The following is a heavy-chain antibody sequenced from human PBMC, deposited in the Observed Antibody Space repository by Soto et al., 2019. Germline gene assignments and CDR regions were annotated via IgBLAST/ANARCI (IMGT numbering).Heavy chain of an antibody. Sequence: EVQLVESGGGLVQPGRSLRLSCAASGFTFDDYAMHWVRQAPGKGLEWVSGINWNSGSIGYADSVQGRFTVSRDNAKNSLYLQMNSLRTEDTALYFCAKEKGFGGVRKGMDVWGQGTTVSVSS. CDR3: AKEKGFGGVRKGMDV. CDR1: GFTFDDYA. J-gene: IGHJ6*02. CDR2: INWNSGSI. D-gene: IGHD3-16*01. V-gene: IGHV3-9*01.